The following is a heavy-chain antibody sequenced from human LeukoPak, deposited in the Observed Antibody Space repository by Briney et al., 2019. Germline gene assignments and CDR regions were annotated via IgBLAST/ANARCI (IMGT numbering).Heavy chain of an antibody. CDR2: IYSGGST. CDR1: GFTVGSNY. Sequence: PGGSLRLSCAASGFTVGSNYMSWVRQAPGKGLEWVSVIYSGGSTYYADSVKGRFTISRTNSKNTPYLQINSLRAEDTAVYYCAREDYYGSGNWFDPWGQGTLVTVSS. J-gene: IGHJ5*02. D-gene: IGHD3-10*01. V-gene: IGHV3-66*01. CDR3: AREDYYGSGNWFDP.